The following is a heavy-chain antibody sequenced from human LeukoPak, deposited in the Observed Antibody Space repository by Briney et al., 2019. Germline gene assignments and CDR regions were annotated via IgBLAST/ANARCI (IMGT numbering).Heavy chain of an antibody. CDR1: GGSISSSIYF. J-gene: IGHJ4*02. D-gene: IGHD2-15*01. V-gene: IGHV4-39*01. CDR3: APEGRHCSGGSCYLRFDY. CDR2: IHYSGST. Sequence: MTSETLSLTCTVSGGSISSSIYFWGWIRQPPGKGLEWIGSIHYSGSTYYNPSLKSRVTISVDTSKNQFSLKLSSVTAADTAVYYCAPEGRHCSGGSCYLRFDYWGQGTLVTVSS.